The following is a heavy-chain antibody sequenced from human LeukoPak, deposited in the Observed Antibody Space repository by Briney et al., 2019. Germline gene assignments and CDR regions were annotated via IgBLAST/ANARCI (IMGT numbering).Heavy chain of an antibody. D-gene: IGHD1-26*01. CDR3: ARLSELTATLRRYYFDY. Sequence: PSQTLSLTCTVSGGSISSGGYYWSWIRQHPGKGLEWIGYIYYSGSTYYNPSLKSRVTISVDTSKNQFSLKLSSVTAADTAVYYCARLSELTATLRRYYFDYWGQGTPVAVSS. J-gene: IGHJ4*02. CDR1: GGSISSGGYY. V-gene: IGHV4-31*03. CDR2: IYYSGST.